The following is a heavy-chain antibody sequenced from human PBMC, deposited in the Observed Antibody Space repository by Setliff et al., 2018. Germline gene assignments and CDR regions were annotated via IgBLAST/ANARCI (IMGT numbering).Heavy chain of an antibody. CDR3: ARGRNIAARLLDS. D-gene: IGHD6-6*01. J-gene: IGHJ4*02. CDR1: GGTFSDYH. CDR2: INHRGST. V-gene: IGHV4-34*01. Sequence: PSETLSLTCAAYGGTFSDYHWTWIRQSPEKGLEWIGEINHRGSTNYNPSLKSRVTISIDPSKDQFSLKLISMTAADTAVYYCARGRNIAARLLDSWGQGTLVTVPQ.